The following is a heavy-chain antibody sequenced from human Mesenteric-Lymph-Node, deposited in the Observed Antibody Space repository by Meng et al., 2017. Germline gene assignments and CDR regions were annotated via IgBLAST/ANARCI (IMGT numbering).Heavy chain of an antibody. CDR2: INTNTGNP. V-gene: IGHV7-4-1*01. J-gene: IGHJ4*02. CDR1: GGTFSSYA. D-gene: IGHD3-22*01. CDR3: ARGDYYDSSGLDY. Sequence: QVELVQSGAEVKKPGSSVKVSCKASGGTFSSYAISWVRQAPGQGLEWMGWINTNTGNPTYAQGFTGRFVFSVDTSVSTAYLQIGSLKAEDTAVYYRARGDYYDSSGLDYWGQGTLVTVSS.